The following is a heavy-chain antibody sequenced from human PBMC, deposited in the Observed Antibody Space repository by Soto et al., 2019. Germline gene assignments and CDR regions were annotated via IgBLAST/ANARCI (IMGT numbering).Heavy chain of an antibody. CDR2: ISYDGSNK. Sequence: GGSLRLSCAASGFTFSSYGMHWVRQAPGKGLEWVAVISYDGSNKYYADSVKGRFTISRDNSKNTLYLQMNSLRAEDTAVYYCAKERSVLRYFDWLFLSWGQGTQVTVSS. D-gene: IGHD3-9*01. CDR1: GFTFSSYG. CDR3: AKERSVLRYFDWLFLS. V-gene: IGHV3-30*18. J-gene: IGHJ5*02.